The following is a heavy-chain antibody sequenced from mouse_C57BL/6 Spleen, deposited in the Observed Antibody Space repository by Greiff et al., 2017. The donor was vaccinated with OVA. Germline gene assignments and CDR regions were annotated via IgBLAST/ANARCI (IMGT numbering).Heavy chain of an antibody. V-gene: IGHV3-6*01. J-gene: IGHJ2*01. Sequence: EVQLQESGPGLVKPSQSLSLTCSVTGYSITSGYYWHWIRQFPGNKLEWMGYISYDGSNNYNPSLKNRISITRDTSKNQFFLKLNSVTTEDTATYYCARVFITTVAPDYWGQGTTLTVSS. CDR2: ISYDGSN. CDR1: GYSITSGYY. CDR3: ARVFITTVAPDY. D-gene: IGHD1-1*01.